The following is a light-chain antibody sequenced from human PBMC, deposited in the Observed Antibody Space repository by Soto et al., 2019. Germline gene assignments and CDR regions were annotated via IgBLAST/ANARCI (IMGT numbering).Light chain of an antibody. V-gene: IGKV1-5*01. J-gene: IGKJ3*01. CDR1: QSISSW. Sequence: DIQMTQSPSTLSASVGDRVTITCRASQSISSWLAWYQQKPGKAPKLLIYDASSLESGVPSRFSGSGSGTEFTLTISSLQPDEFATYYCQQYNSYSLITFGPGTKVDIK. CDR2: DAS. CDR3: QQYNSYSLIT.